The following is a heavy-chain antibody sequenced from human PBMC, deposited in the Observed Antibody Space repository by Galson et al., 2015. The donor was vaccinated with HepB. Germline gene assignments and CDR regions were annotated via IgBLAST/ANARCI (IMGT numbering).Heavy chain of an antibody. CDR3: AKNLTPQGAYYFDF. V-gene: IGHV3-23*01. J-gene: IGHJ4*02. CDR1: GFTFSDCA. Sequence: SLRLSCAASGFTFSDCAMSWVRQAPGKGLEWVSAISYSGGTTYYSDSVRGRFTISRDNSKNTLFLQMNSLRADDTAIYYCAKNLTPQGAYYFDFWGQGTLVTAAS. CDR2: ISYSGGTT.